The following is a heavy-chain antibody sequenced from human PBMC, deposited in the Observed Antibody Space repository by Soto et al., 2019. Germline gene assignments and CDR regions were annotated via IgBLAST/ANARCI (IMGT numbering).Heavy chain of an antibody. V-gene: IGHV5-51*01. Sequence: VESLKISCKGSGYNFAGYWIAWLLQMPGKGLELMGIIYPSDSDTRYRPSFQGQVTISADKSISSAYLQWSSLRASDTAMYYCARGGVSTRTFDHWGQGTPVTVSS. CDR2: IYPSDSDT. CDR3: ARGGVSTRTFDH. CDR1: GYNFAGYW. J-gene: IGHJ4*02. D-gene: IGHD3-3*01.